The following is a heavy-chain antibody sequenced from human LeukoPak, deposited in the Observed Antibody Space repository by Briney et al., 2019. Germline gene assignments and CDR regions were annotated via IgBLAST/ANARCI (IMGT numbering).Heavy chain of an antibody. J-gene: IGHJ3*02. V-gene: IGHV1-18*01. CDR2: ISAYNGNT. Sequence: GASVKVSCKASGYTFTIYGISWVRQAPGQGLEWMGWISAYNGNTNYAQKLQGRVTITTDTSTSTAYMELRSLRSDDTAVYYCARDPPYYDILTGYYAAAAFDIWGQGTMVTVSS. CDR3: ARDPPYYDILTGYYAAAAFDI. CDR1: GYTFTIYG. D-gene: IGHD3-9*01.